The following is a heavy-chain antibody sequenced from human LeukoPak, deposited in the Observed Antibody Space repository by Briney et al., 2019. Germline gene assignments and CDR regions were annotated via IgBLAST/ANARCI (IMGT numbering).Heavy chain of an antibody. CDR3: AREHTRGDAFDI. Sequence: PGGSLRLSCAASGFTFSSYEMNWVRQAPGKGLERVSYISSSGSTIYYADSVKGRFTISRDNAKNSLYLQMNSLRAEDTAVYYCAREHTRGDAFDIWGQGTMVTVSS. V-gene: IGHV3-48*03. CDR1: GFTFSSYE. D-gene: IGHD2-2*02. CDR2: ISSSGSTI. J-gene: IGHJ3*02.